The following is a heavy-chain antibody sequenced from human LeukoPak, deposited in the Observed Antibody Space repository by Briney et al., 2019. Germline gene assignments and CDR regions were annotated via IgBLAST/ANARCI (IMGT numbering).Heavy chain of an antibody. J-gene: IGHJ6*03. CDR2: IYHSGST. V-gene: IGHV4-30-2*01. CDR1: GGSISSGGYY. D-gene: IGHD4-17*01. CDR3: ARDGDYTPTPYYYYYYMDV. Sequence: SQTLSLTCTVSGGSISSGGYYWSWIRQPPGKGLEWIRYIYHSGSTYYNPSLKSRVTISVDRSKNQFSLKLSSVTAADTAVYYCARDGDYTPTPYYYYYYMDVWGKGTTVTVSS.